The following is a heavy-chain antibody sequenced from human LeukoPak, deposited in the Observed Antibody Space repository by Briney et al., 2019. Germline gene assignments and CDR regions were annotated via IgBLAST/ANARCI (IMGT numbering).Heavy chain of an antibody. CDR1: GFTFSSYA. V-gene: IGHV3-30-3*01. CDR2: ISYDGSNK. J-gene: IGHJ6*02. CDR3: ARRYFWSGSNSYYYYGMDV. Sequence: PGGSLRLSCAASGFTFSSYAMHWVRQAPGKGLEWVAVISYDGSNKYYADSVKGRFTISRDNSKNTLYLQMNSLRAEDTAVYYCARRYFWSGSNSYYYYGMDVWGQGTTVTVSS. D-gene: IGHD3-3*01.